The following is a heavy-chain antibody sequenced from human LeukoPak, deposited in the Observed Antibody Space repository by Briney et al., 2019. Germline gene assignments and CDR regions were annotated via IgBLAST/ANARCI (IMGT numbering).Heavy chain of an antibody. D-gene: IGHD3-22*01. CDR2: INPSGGST. CDR3: ARIGQYYYDSSGSVDY. CDR1: GYTFTSYY. Sequence: ASVKVSCKASGYTFTSYYMHWVRQAPGQGLEWMGIINPSGGSTSYEQKFQGRVTMTRDTSTSTVYMELSSLRSEDTAVYYCARIGQYYYDSSGSVDYWGQGPLVTVSS. J-gene: IGHJ4*02. V-gene: IGHV1-46*01.